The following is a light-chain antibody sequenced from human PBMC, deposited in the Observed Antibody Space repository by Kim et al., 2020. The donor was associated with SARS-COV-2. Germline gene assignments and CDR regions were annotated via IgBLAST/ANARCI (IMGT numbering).Light chain of an antibody. J-gene: IGLJ3*02. Sequence: GQLFSIYCTGTSSDVGGYNFVSWYQQHPGKATKLMIYAVSKRPSGVSNRFSGSKSGNTASLTISGLQAEDEADYYCTSYTSSITWVFGGGTQLTVL. CDR3: TSYTSSITWV. V-gene: IGLV2-14*04. CDR1: SSDVGGYNF. CDR2: AVS.